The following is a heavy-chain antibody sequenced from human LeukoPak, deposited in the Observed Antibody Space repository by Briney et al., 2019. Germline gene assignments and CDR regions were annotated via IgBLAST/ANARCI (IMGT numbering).Heavy chain of an antibody. J-gene: IGHJ6*04. CDR2: IIPIFGTA. Sequence: ASVKVSCKASGGTFSSYAISWVRQAPGQGLEWMGGIIPIFGTANYAQKFQGRVTITADESTSTAHMELSSLRSEDTAVYYCARDSYTMVRGVIPYYGMDVWGKGTTVTVSS. CDR3: ARDSYTMVRGVIPYYGMDV. CDR1: GGTFSSYA. V-gene: IGHV1-69*13. D-gene: IGHD3-10*01.